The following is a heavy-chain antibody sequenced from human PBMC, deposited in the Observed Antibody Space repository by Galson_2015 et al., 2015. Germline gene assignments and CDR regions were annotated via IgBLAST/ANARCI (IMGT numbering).Heavy chain of an antibody. CDR2: ILNDGSKE. D-gene: IGHD4-17*01. CDR3: ARGKSTVTHVFYFDS. V-gene: IGHV3-33*01. CDR1: GFTFSSYG. J-gene: IGHJ4*02. Sequence: SLRLSCAASGFTFSSYGMHWVRQAPGKGLEWVALILNDGSKEYYADSVKGRFTISRDNSKNTLYLQMNTLRAEDTAVYYCARGKSTVTHVFYFDSWGQGTLVTVSS.